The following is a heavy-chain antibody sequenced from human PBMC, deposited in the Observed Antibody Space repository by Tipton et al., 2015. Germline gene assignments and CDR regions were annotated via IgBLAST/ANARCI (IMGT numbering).Heavy chain of an antibody. V-gene: IGHV4-39*01. CDR3: ARHRDYYDSRGVYFDY. CDR2: IDYTGFT. CDR1: GGSISSSTYY. Sequence: GLVKPSETLSLTCTVSGGSISSSTYYWGWIRQPPGKGLEWIGNIDYTGFTSYNPSLKSRVTISVDTSKNQFSLRLSSVTAADTALYYCARHRDYYDSRGVYFDYWGQGPLVTVSS. J-gene: IGHJ4*02. D-gene: IGHD3-22*01.